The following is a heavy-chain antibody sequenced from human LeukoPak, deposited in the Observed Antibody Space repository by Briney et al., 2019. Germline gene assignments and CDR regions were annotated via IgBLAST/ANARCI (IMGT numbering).Heavy chain of an antibody. D-gene: IGHD5-24*01. CDR2: INSDGSST. J-gene: IGHJ4*02. CDR1: GFTFSSYW. V-gene: IGHV3-74*01. Sequence: GGSLRLSCAASGFTFSSYWMHWVRQAPGKGLVRVSRINSDGSSTSYADSVKGRFTISRDNAKNTLYLQMNSLRAEDTAVYYCARDPRWHGYNYYFDYWGQGTLVTVSS. CDR3: ARDPRWHGYNYYFDY.